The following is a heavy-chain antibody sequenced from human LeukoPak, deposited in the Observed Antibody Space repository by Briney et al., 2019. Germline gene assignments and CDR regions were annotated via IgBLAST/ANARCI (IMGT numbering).Heavy chain of an antibody. CDR1: GFTVSSYV. V-gene: IGHV3-23*01. CDR3: ARANDNDILTGYYNGAFDI. J-gene: IGHJ3*02. Sequence: GGSLRLSCAAAGFTVSSYVMSWVRQAPGKGLEWVSAISGRGGSTYYADSVKGRFTISRDNYKNTLYLQMSSLRADDTAEYYCARANDNDILTGYYNGAFDIWGQGTMVTVSS. D-gene: IGHD3-9*01. CDR2: ISGRGGST.